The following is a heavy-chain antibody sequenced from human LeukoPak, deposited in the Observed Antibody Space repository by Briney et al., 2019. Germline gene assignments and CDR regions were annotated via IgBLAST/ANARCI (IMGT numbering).Heavy chain of an antibody. V-gene: IGHV3-30*18. D-gene: IGHD2-15*01. CDR2: ISYDGSNK. J-gene: IGHJ4*02. CDR1: GFTFSSYG. Sequence: WGSLRLSCAASGFTFSSYGMHWVRQAPGKGLEWVAVISYDGSNKYYADSVKGRFTISRDNSKNTLYLQMNSLRAEDTAVYYCAKSSPGYFDYWGQGTLVTVSS. CDR3: AKSSPGYFDY.